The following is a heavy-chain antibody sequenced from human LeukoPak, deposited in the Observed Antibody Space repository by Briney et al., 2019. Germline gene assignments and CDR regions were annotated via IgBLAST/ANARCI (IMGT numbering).Heavy chain of an antibody. D-gene: IGHD3-22*01. J-gene: IGHJ4*02. Sequence: PGGSLRLSCAASGFTFSSYWMHWVRQAPGKGLVWVSRINSDGSSTSYADSVKGRFTISRDNAKNTLYLQMNSLRAEDTAVYCCARGEEYYYDSSGYYTIDYWGQGTLVTVSS. CDR3: ARGEEYYYDSSGYYTIDY. V-gene: IGHV3-74*01. CDR1: GFTFSSYW. CDR2: INSDGSST.